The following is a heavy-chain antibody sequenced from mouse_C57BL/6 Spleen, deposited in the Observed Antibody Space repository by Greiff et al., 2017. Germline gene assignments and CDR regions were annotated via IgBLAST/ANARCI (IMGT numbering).Heavy chain of an antibody. CDR3: ARYGWLPYWYFDV. CDR1: GYTFTSYW. Sequence: QVQLQQPGAELVMPGASVKLSCKASGYTFTSYWMHWVKQRPGQGLEWIGEIDPSDSYTNYNQKFKGKSTLTVDKSSSTAYMQLSSLTSEDSAVYYCARYGWLPYWYFDVWGTGTTVTVSS. V-gene: IGHV1-69*01. D-gene: IGHD2-3*01. CDR2: IDPSDSYT. J-gene: IGHJ1*03.